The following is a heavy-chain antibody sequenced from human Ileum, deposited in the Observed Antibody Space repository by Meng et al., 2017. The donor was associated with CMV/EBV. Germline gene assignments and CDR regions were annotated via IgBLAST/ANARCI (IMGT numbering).Heavy chain of an antibody. Sequence: GGSLRLSCEASGFPFNRYAMHWVRQAPGKGLEWVAVIIDDGSNNFYADSVRGRFTISRDNSNNRVFLQMNSLRDENSALYYCLRGGIGCSSTTCYRSPFDSWGQGTLVTVSS. CDR3: LRGGIGCSSTTCYRSPFDS. V-gene: IGHV3-30*03. J-gene: IGHJ4*02. CDR2: IIDDGSNN. D-gene: IGHD2-2*01. CDR1: GFPFNRYA.